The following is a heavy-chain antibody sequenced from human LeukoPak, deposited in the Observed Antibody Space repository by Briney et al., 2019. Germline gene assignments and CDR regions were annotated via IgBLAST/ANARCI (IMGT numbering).Heavy chain of an antibody. CDR2: IYYSGTT. CDR1: GGSMSGHY. V-gene: IGHV4-59*08. D-gene: IGHD5-18*01. CDR3: ARQRYSYGYSDY. J-gene: IGHJ4*02. Sequence: PSETLSLTCSVSGGSMSGHYWSWLRQPPGKGLEWIGYIYYSGTTNYNPSLESRVTISVDTSKNQFSLKLSSVTVADTAVYYCARQRYSYGYSDYWGQGTLVTVSS.